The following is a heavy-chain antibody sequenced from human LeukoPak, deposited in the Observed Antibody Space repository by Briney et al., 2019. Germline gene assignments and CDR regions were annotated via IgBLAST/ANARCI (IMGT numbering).Heavy chain of an antibody. V-gene: IGHV4-59*01. CDR2: IYYSGST. CDR1: GGSISSYY. D-gene: IGHD3-10*01. J-gene: IGHJ5*02. CDR3: ARISITMVRGPGWFDP. Sequence: SKTLSLTCTVSGGSISSYYWSWIRQPPGKGLEWIGYIYYSGSTNYNPSLKSRVTISVDTSKNQFSLKLSSVTAADTAVYYCARISITMVRGPGWFDPWGQGTLVTVSS.